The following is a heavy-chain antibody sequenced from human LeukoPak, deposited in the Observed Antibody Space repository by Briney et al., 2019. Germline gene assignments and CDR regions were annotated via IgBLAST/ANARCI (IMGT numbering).Heavy chain of an antibody. J-gene: IGHJ4*02. Sequence: GASVKVSCKASGGTFSSYPFTWVRQAPGQGLEWMGGFDPEDGETIYAQKFQGRVTMTEDTSTDTAYMELSSLRSEDTAVYYCATGDSSGYYGKFDYWGQGTLVTVSS. CDR1: GGTFSSYP. V-gene: IGHV1-24*01. D-gene: IGHD3-22*01. CDR2: FDPEDGET. CDR3: ATGDSSGYYGKFDY.